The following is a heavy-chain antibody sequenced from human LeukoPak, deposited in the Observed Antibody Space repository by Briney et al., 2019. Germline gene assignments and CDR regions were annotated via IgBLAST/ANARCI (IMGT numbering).Heavy chain of an antibody. CDR3: ARETSIAVAGTFDYYYGMDV. V-gene: IGHV3-30*04. CDR2: ISYDGSNE. D-gene: IGHD6-19*01. CDR1: GFTFSSYA. Sequence: GGSLRLSCAASGFTFSSYAMHWVRQAPGKGLEWVAVISYDGSNEYYADSVKGRFTISRDNSKNTLYLQMNSLRAEDTAVYYCARETSIAVAGTFDYYYGMDVWGQGTTVTVSS. J-gene: IGHJ6*02.